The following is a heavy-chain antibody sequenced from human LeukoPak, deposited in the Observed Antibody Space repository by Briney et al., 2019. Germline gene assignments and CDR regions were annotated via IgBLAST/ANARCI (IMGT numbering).Heavy chain of an antibody. Sequence: GGSLRLSCAASGFTFSSYSMNWVRQAPGKGLEWVSSISSSSSYIYYADSVKGRFTISRDNAKNSLYLQMNSLRAEDTAVYYCGRVAKYYYGSETYYFFEHWGQGTPVTASS. V-gene: IGHV3-21*01. CDR1: GFTFSSYS. J-gene: IGHJ4*02. CDR2: ISSSSSYI. CDR3: GRVAKYYYGSETYYFFEH. D-gene: IGHD3-10*01.